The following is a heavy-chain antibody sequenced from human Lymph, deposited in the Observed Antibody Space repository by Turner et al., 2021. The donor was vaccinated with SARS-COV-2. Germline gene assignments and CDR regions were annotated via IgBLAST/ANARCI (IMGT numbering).Heavy chain of an antibody. D-gene: IGHD3-22*01. CDR1: GFTFSSYA. V-gene: IGHV3-30*04. Sequence: QVQLVESGGGVVQPGGSRRLSCEAPGFTFSSYAMHLVRQAPGKGLEWVAFISYDGSDKYYADSVKGRFTFSRDNSKNTLYLQMNSLRAEDTAVYYCARDRDSSGWVDYWGQGTLVTVSS. CDR3: ARDRDSSGWVDY. J-gene: IGHJ4*02. CDR2: ISYDGSDK.